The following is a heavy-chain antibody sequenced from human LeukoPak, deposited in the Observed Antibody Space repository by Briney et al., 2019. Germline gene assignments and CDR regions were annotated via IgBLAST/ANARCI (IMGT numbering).Heavy chain of an antibody. CDR3: ARAGLLFRTYYFDY. D-gene: IGHD3-3*01. V-gene: IGHV1-69*04. CDR1: GGAFSSYA. Sequence: SVKVSCKASGGAFSSYAISWVRQAPGQGLEWMGRIIPILGIANYAQKFQGRVTITADKSTSTAYMELSSLRSEDTAVYYCARAGLLFRTYYFDYWGQGTLVTVSS. CDR2: IIPILGIA. J-gene: IGHJ4*02.